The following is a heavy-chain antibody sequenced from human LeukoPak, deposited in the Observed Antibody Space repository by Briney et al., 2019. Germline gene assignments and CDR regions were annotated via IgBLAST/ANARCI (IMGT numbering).Heavy chain of an antibody. D-gene: IGHD1-20*01. CDR2: ISTSSNYI. CDR3: ARDNWIEAHYFDY. V-gene: IGHV3-21*01. J-gene: IGHJ4*02. Sequence: GGSLRLSCVASGFSFSTYSMNWVRQAPGKGLEWVSFISTSSNYIYYADSVKGRFTISRDNAKNSLYLQMNSLRAEDTAVYYCARDNWIEAHYFDYWGQGTLVAVSS. CDR1: GFSFSTYS.